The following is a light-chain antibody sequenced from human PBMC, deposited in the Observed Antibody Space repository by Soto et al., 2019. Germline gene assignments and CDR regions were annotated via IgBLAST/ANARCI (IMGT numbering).Light chain of an antibody. CDR3: QQRSNWPRLT. CDR2: DAS. CDR1: QSVSSY. J-gene: IGKJ3*01. Sequence: EIVLTQSPATLSLSPGERATLSCRASQSVSSYLAWYQQKPGQAPRLLIYDASNRATGIPARFSGSWSGTDFTITISSLEPEDFAVYYCQQRSNWPRLTFGPGTKVDIK. V-gene: IGKV3-11*01.